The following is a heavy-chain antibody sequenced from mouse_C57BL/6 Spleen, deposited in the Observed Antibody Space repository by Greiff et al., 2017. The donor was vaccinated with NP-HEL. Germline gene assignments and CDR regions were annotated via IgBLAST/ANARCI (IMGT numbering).Heavy chain of an antibody. D-gene: IGHD3-2*02. CDR2: INPGSGGT. CDR3: ARGWAAKATSLDY. CDR1: GYAFTNYL. V-gene: IGHV1-54*01. Sequence: QVQLQQSGAELVRPGTSVKVSCKASGYAFTNYLIEWVKQRPGQGLEWIGVINPGSGGTNYNEKFKGKATLTADKSSSTAYMQLSSLTSEDSAVYFCARGWAAKATSLDYWGQGTTLTVSS. J-gene: IGHJ2*01.